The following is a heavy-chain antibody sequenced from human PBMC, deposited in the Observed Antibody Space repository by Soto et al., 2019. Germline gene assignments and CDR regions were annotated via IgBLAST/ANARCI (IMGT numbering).Heavy chain of an antibody. CDR1: EFTLSNYW. D-gene: IGHD3-16*01. CDR2: IKGDGSIT. CDR3: ASDPWAADY. V-gene: IGHV3-74*01. J-gene: IGHJ4*02. Sequence: PXXSLTLSYAACEFTLSNYWMHWVRQAPGKGLVWVSRIKGDGSITFYADSVRGRFTISRDNSKNTVNLQMNSLRAEDTAVYYCASDPWAADYWGQGTLVTVSS.